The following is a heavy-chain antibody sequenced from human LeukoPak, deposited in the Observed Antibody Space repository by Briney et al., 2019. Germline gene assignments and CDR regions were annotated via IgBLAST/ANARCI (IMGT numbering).Heavy chain of an antibody. D-gene: IGHD3-10*01. CDR1: GGSLRSYY. CDR2: IYYIGST. V-gene: IGHV4-59*01. CDR3: ARAVGPGELSG. J-gene: IGHJ4*02. Sequence: SETLSLSCTVSGGSLRSYYWSWIRQPPGKGLECIGYIYYIGSTNYNPSLKSRVTISLDTSKSQFSLKLTSVTPADMAVYYCARAVGPGELSGWGQGTLVTVSS.